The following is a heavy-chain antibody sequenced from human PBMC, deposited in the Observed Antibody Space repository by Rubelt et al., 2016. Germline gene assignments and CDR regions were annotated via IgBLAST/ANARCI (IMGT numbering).Heavy chain of an antibody. V-gene: IGHV1-69*04. CDR2: IIPILGIA. Sequence: QLVQSGAEVKKPGSSVKVSCKASGGTFSSYAISWVRQAPGQGLEWMGRIIPILGIANYAQKFQGRVTMTTDTSTSTAYMELRSLRSDDTAVYYCARVVVLEIDYWGQGTLVTVSS. J-gene: IGHJ4*02. CDR1: GGTFSSYA. D-gene: IGHD2-21*01. CDR3: ARVVVLEIDY.